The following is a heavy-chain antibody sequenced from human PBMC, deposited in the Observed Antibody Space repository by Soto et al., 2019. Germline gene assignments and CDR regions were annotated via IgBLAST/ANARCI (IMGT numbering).Heavy chain of an antibody. CDR3: ARVLELLLTGYYYYGMDV. D-gene: IGHD3-3*01. CDR2: ISAYNGNT. J-gene: IGHJ6*02. V-gene: IGHV1-18*01. Sequence: QVQLVQSGAEVKKPGASVKVSCKASGYTFTSYGISWVRQAPGQGLEWLGWISAYNGNTNYAQKLQGRVTMTTDTSTSTAYMELRSLRSDDTAVYYCARVLELLLTGYYYYGMDVWGQGTTVTVS. CDR1: GYTFTSYG.